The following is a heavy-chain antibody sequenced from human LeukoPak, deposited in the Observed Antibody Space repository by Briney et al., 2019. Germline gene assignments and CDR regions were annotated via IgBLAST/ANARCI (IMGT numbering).Heavy chain of an antibody. CDR2: ISPYNGNI. CDR3: ARDRGAGYNRGLYGIDLDY. D-gene: IGHD6-19*01. V-gene: IGHV1-18*01. Sequence: ASVKVSCKTSGYTFTRYAISWVRQAPGQGLEWMGWISPYNGNINYAQKLQGRVTMTTDTSTSTAYMQLRSLRSDDTAVYYCARDRGAGYNRGLYGIDLDYWGQGTLVTVSS. CDR1: GYTFTRYA. J-gene: IGHJ4*02.